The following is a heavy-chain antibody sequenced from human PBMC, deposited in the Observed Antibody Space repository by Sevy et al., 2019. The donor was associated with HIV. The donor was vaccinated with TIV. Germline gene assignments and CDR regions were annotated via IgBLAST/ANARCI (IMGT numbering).Heavy chain of an antibody. CDR1: GGTFSSYA. V-gene: IGHV1-69*13. CDR3: ARGSSGYYYSDAFDI. D-gene: IGHD3-22*01. J-gene: IGHJ3*02. Sequence: ASVKVSCKASGGTFSSYAISWVRQAPGQGLEWMGRIIPIFGTANYAQKFQGRVTITADESTSTAYMELSSLRSKDRAVYYCARGSSGYYYSDAFDIWGQGTMVTVSS. CDR2: IIPIFGTA.